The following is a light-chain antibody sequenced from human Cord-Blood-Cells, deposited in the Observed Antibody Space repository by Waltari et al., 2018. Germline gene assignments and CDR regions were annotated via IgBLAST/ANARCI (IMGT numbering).Light chain of an antibody. J-gene: IGLJ3*02. CDR3: CSYAGSRV. Sequence: QSALTQPRSVSGSPGQSVTISCTGTSSDVGGYNYVSWYQQHPGKAPKLMIYDVSKRPSGVPALCSGSRSGKTASLTISGLQAEDEADYYCCSYAGSRVFGGGTKLTVL. V-gene: IGLV2-11*01. CDR1: SSDVGGYNY. CDR2: DVS.